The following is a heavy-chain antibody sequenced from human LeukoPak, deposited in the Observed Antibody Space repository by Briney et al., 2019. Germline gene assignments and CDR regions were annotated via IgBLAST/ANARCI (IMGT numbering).Heavy chain of an antibody. CDR1: GYSFTTYL. D-gene: IGHD2-8*02. V-gene: IGHV5-51*01. Sequence: GEALKTSCQCSGYSFTTYLLAWVRQPPGQGLECMGVFNPGDSETRYSPSFQGQVTISADESISTAYLQWSSLKASDTAMYYCGRPLDTGKGNDAFDIWGQGTLVTVFS. CDR3: GRPLDTGKGNDAFDI. J-gene: IGHJ3*02. CDR2: FNPGDSET.